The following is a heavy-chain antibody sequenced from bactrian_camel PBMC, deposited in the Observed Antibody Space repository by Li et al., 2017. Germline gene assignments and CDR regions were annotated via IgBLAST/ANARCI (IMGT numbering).Heavy chain of an antibody. D-gene: IGHD6*01. V-gene: IGHV3S63*01. CDR2: ISSDGSI. CDR1: GFTFDDSD. CDR3: AADSVNLQLARWYNY. Sequence: HVQLVESGGGSVQAGGSLRLSCTASGFTFDDSDMGWYRQAPGNECELVSSISSDGSIYYADSVQGRFTISQDNAKNTAYLQMNSLQAEDTATYYCAADSVNLQLARWYNYWGQGTQVTVS. J-gene: IGHJ4*01.